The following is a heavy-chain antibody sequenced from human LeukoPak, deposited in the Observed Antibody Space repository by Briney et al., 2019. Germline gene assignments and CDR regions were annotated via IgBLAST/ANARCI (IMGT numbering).Heavy chain of an antibody. CDR1: GYTFTGYY. Sequence: GASVKVSCKASGYTFTGYYMHWVRQAPGQGLEWMGWINPNSGVTKYAQKFQGRVTMTRDTSISTAYMEVTRLISDDTAVYYCARVGGLYWGQGTLVTVSS. V-gene: IGHV1-2*02. CDR2: INPNSGVT. D-gene: IGHD1-26*01. J-gene: IGHJ4*02. CDR3: ARVGGLY.